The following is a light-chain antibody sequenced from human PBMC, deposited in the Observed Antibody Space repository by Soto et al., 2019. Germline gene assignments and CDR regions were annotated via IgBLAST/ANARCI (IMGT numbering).Light chain of an antibody. CDR2: AAS. Sequence: DIQMTQSPSSLSASVGDRVTITCRASQGISNYLAWYQQKPGKVPKLLIYAASTLQSGVPSRFSGSGSGTDVTLTISSLQPEDVATYYCHKYNSAPWTFGQGTKVEIK. CDR1: QGISNY. CDR3: HKYNSAPWT. J-gene: IGKJ1*01. V-gene: IGKV1-27*01.